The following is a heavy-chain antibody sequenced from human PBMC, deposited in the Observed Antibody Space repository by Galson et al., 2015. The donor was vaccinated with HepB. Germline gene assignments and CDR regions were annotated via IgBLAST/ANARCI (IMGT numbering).Heavy chain of an antibody. Sequence: SVKVSCKVSGYTLTELSMHWVRQAPGKGLEWMGGFDPEDGETIYAQKFQGRVTMTEDTSTDTAYMELSSLRSEDTAVYYCATEGDIYYGSGSYYNVWGQGTTVTVSS. J-gene: IGHJ6*02. V-gene: IGHV1-24*01. CDR3: ATEGDIYYGSGSYYNV. CDR1: GYTLTELS. D-gene: IGHD3-10*01. CDR2: FDPEDGET.